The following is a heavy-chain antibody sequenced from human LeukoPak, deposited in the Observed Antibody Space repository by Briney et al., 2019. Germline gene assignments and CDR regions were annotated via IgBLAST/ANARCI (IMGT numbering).Heavy chain of an antibody. CDR3: ARDGDGWVY. V-gene: IGHV3-23*01. D-gene: IGHD1-26*01. CDR1: GFTFSRYA. Sequence: GGSLRLSCAASGFTFSRYAMNWVRQAPGKGLEWVSTISSGGDSTYYADSVKGRFTISRDNSKNSLYLQMNSLRAEDTAVYYCARDGDGWVYWGQGTLVTVSS. CDR2: ISSGGDST. J-gene: IGHJ4*02.